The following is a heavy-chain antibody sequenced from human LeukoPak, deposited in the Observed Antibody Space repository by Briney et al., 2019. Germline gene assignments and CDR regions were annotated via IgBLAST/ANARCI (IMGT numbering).Heavy chain of an antibody. D-gene: IGHD2-8*01. Sequence: PGGSLRLSCAASGFKFTTFAMRWVRQAPGKGLEWVSTITGSGYYTYYADSVKGRFTVSRDNSKNTLYLHMNSLRAEDTALYYCAKAPDFTDTKHELDYWGQGTLVTVSS. CDR2: ITGSGYYT. CDR1: GFKFTTFA. CDR3: AKAPDFTDTKHELDY. V-gene: IGHV3-23*01. J-gene: IGHJ4*02.